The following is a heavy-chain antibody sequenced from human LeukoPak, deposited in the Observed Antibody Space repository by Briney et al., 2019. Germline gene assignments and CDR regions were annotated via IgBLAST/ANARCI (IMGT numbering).Heavy chain of an antibody. CDR1: GGSISSSINY. J-gene: IGHJ5*02. CDR2: TKYGAST. Sequence: SETLSLTCTVSGGSISSSINYWARIRQPPGKGLEWIATTKYGASTFYNPSLRSRVTISVDTSKNQFSLKVNSVTAADTAVYYCARLGYGNGRVNWFDPWGQGNLVTVSS. V-gene: IGHV4-39*01. D-gene: IGHD5-18*01. CDR3: ARLGYGNGRVNWFDP.